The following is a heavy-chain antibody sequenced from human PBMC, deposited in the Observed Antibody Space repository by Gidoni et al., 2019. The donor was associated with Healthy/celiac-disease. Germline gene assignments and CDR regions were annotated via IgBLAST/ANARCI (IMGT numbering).Heavy chain of an antibody. CDR2: ISLNSGSI. V-gene: IGHV3-9*01. CDR1: GFTFNDYA. D-gene: IGHD6-6*01. J-gene: IGHJ1*01. Sequence: EVQLVESGGGLVQPGRSLRLSCAASGFTFNDYAMHWVRQAPGKGLEWVSGISLNSGSIDYADSVKGRFTISRDNAKNSLSLQMNSLRAEDTALYYCAKTPAAQLDGKGVYFQHWGQGTLVTVSS. CDR3: AKTPAAQLDGKGVYFQH.